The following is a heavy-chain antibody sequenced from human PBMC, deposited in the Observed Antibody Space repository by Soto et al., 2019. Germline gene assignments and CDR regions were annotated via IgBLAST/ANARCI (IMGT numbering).Heavy chain of an antibody. CDR2: INAGNGNT. CDR1: GYTFTNYA. J-gene: IGHJ3*02. Sequence: QVQFVQSGAELKKPGASVKVSCKASGYTFTNYAMHWVRQAPGQRLEWMGWINAGNGNTIYSQKFQGRVTITRDTAARTDDVELTRLRSDDTAVYYCARGGYCRSTSCSDAFDIWGQGTVVTVSS. D-gene: IGHD2-2*01. CDR3: ARGGYCRSTSCSDAFDI. V-gene: IGHV1-3*01.